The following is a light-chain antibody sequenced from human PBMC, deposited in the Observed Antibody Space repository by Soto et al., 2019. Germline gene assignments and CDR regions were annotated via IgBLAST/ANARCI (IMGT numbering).Light chain of an antibody. CDR3: SSYTISTTLV. Sequence: QSVLTQPASVSGSPGQSITISCTGTSSDVGGYNYVSWYQQHPGKGPKLMIYEVSNRPSGVSTRFSGSKSGNTASLTISGLQAEDEADYYCSSYTISTTLVFGTGTKVTVL. CDR1: SSDVGGYNY. J-gene: IGLJ1*01. CDR2: EVS. V-gene: IGLV2-14*01.